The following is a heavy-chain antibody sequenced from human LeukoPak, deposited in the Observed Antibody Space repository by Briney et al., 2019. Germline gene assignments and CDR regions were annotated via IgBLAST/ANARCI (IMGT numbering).Heavy chain of an antibody. V-gene: IGHV4-59*01. J-gene: IGHJ6*02. CDR3: ARGSAVAGYPSLNYRMDV. D-gene: IGHD6-19*01. Sequence: KPSETLSLTCTVSGGSISSYYWSWIRQPPGKGLERIGYIYYSGSINYNPSLKSRVTISVDTSKNQFSLKLSSVTAADTAVYYCARGSAVAGYPSLNYRMDVWGQGTTVTVSS. CDR1: GGSISSYY. CDR2: IYYSGSI.